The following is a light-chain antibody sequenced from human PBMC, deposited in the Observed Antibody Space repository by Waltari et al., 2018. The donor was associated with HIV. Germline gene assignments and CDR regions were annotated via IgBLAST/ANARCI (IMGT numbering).Light chain of an antibody. V-gene: IGLV2-14*01. CDR1: TSDVGGYDY. Sequence: QSALTQPASVSGSPGQSITISCPGTTSDVGGYDYFSWYQQHPGKAPKLMIFEVTYRPSGVSHRFSGSKSGNTASLTISGLQAEDEADYYCTSYRSGSTLVVGGGTKVTVL. J-gene: IGLJ2*01. CDR2: EVT. CDR3: TSYRSGSTLV.